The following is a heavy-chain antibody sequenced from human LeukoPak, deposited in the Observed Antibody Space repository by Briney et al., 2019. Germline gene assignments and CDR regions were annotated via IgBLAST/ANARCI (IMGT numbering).Heavy chain of an antibody. CDR3: ARGAAAGTGSYYYYSMDV. CDR1: GFTFSSYD. Sequence: GGSLRLSCAASGFTFSSYDMHWVRQATGKGLEWVSAIGTAGDPYYPGSVKGRFTISRENAKNSLYLQMNSLRAGDTAVYYCARGAAAGTGSYYYYSMDVWGKGTTVTVSS. CDR2: IGTAGDP. V-gene: IGHV3-13*05. D-gene: IGHD6-13*01. J-gene: IGHJ6*04.